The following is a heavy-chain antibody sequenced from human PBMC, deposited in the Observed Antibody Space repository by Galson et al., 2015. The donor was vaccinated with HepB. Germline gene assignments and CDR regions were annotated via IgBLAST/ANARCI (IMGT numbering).Heavy chain of an antibody. V-gene: IGHV3-30*18. CDR3: AKDSRPREVTTYGWHFGL. CDR2: ISYDGSNT. Sequence: SLRLSCAASGFTFSSYGMHWVRQAPGKGLEWLAVISYDGSNTYYADSVKGRFTISRDNSKNTLYLQMNSLRAEDTAVYYCAKDSRPREVTTYGWHFGLWGRGTLVTVSS. D-gene: IGHD4-17*01. J-gene: IGHJ2*01. CDR1: GFTFSSYG.